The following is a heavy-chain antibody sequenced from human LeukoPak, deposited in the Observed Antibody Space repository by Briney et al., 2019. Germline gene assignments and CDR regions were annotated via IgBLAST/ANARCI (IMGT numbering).Heavy chain of an antibody. CDR1: GISFSRHG. J-gene: IGHJ4*02. V-gene: IGHV3-30*02. CDR3: APEYRDYGSNGGDY. Sequence: GRSLRLSCAASGISFSRHGMNWVRQAPGKGLEWVAFIRYDGSNKYYADSVKGRFTISRDNSKNTLYLQMNSLRAEDTAVYYCAPEYRDYGSNGGDYWGQGTLVTVSS. D-gene: IGHD4-23*01. CDR2: IRYDGSNK.